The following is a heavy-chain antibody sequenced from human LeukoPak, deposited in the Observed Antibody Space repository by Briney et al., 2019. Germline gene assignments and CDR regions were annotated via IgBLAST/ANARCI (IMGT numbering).Heavy chain of an antibody. Sequence: ASVKVSCKASGYTFTGYYMHWVRQATGQGLEWMGWMNPNSGNTGYAQKFQGRVTMTRNTSISTAYMELSSLRSEDTAVYYCARGDHSSSWYFIYYYYYYMDVWGKGTTVTVSS. D-gene: IGHD6-13*01. CDR3: ARGDHSSSWYFIYYYYYYMDV. J-gene: IGHJ6*03. CDR1: GYTFTGYY. V-gene: IGHV1-8*02. CDR2: MNPNSGNT.